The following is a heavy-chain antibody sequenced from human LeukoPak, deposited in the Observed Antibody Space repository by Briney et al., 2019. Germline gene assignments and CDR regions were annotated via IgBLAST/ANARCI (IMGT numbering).Heavy chain of an antibody. CDR2: ISSNGGIT. D-gene: IGHD3-3*01. V-gene: IGHV3-64*01. CDR1: GFTFRNYA. Sequence: GGSLRLSCAASGFTFRNYAMHWVRQAPGKGLEYVSAISSNGGITYYANSVKGRFTISRDNSKNTLYLQMNSLRAEDTAVYYCARDRNTDFWSGYYTNYFDYWGQGTLVTVSS. CDR3: ARDRNTDFWSGYYTNYFDY. J-gene: IGHJ4*02.